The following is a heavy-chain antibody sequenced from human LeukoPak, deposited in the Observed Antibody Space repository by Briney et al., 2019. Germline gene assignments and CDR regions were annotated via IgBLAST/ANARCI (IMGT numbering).Heavy chain of an antibody. D-gene: IGHD3-22*01. Sequence: GRSLRLSCAASGFTFDDYAMHWVRQAPGKGLEWVSGISWNSGSIGYADSVKGRFTISRDNAKNSLYLQMNSLRAEDTALYYCAKGPYYYDSSGAYHYFDYWAREPWSPSPQ. CDR3: AKGPYYYDSSGAYHYFDY. CDR2: ISWNSGSI. CDR1: GFTFDDYA. V-gene: IGHV3-9*01. J-gene: IGHJ4*02.